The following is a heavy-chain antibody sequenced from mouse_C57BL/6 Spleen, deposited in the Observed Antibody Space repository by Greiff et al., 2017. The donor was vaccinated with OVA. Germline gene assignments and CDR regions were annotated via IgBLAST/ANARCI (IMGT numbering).Heavy chain of an antibody. Sequence: EVQLVESGPGLAKPSQTLSLTCSVTGYSITSDYWNWIRKFPENKLEYMGYISSSGSTSYNPSLKSRISITRDTSKNTDYLQVNSVTTEDTATYYCARCGDGGGFDYWGQGTTLTVSS. CDR3: ARCGDGGGFDY. D-gene: IGHD3-3*01. V-gene: IGHV3-8*01. J-gene: IGHJ2*01. CDR2: ISSSGST. CDR1: GYSITSDY.